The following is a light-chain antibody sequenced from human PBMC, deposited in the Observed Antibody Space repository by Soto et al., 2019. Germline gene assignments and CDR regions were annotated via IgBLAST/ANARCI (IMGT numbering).Light chain of an antibody. CDR1: RSNIGSNT. CDR3: AAWDDSLNSYV. V-gene: IGLV1-44*01. Sequence: QSVLTPPPSASVTPGQMVTISCAGSRSNIGSNTVNWYQQLPGTAPKYLIYSNNQRPSGVPDRFSGSKSGTSASLAISGLQSEDEADYDCAAWDDSLNSYVFGTGTKVTVL. CDR2: SNN. J-gene: IGLJ1*01.